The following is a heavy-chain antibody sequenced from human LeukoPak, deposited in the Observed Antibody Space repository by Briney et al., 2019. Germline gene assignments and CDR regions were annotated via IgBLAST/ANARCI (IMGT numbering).Heavy chain of an antibody. CDR1: GGSISSYY. V-gene: IGHV4-59*08. CDR3: ARASPRGVVILNFDY. J-gene: IGHJ4*02. CDR2: IYYSGST. D-gene: IGHD3-3*01. Sequence: SETLSLTCTVSGGSISSYYWSWIRQPPGKGLEWIGYIYYSGSTYYNPSLKSRVTISVDTSKNQFSLKLSSVTAADTAVYYCARASPRGVVILNFDYWGQGTLVTVSS.